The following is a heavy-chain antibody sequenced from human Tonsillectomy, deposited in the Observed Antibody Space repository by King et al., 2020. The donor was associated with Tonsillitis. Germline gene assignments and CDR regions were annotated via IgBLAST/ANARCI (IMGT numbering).Heavy chain of an antibody. CDR2: INHSGST. J-gene: IGHJ6*02. V-gene: IGHV4-34*01. CDR1: GGSFSGYY. D-gene: IGHD6-13*01. Sequence: VQLQQWGAGLLKPSETLSLTCAVYGGSFSGYYWSWIRQPPGKGLEWIGEINHSGSTNYNPSLKSRVTISVDTSKNQFSLKLSSVTAADTAVYYCARGQDYSSSWYIDYYGMDVWGQGTTVTVSS. CDR3: ARGQDYSSSWYIDYYGMDV.